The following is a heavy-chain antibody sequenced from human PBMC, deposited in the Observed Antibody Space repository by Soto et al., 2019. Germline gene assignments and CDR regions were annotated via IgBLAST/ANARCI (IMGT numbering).Heavy chain of an antibody. CDR2: ISYDGSNK. CDR3: AKDRFSNGAFDI. Sequence: PGESLKISCAASGFTFSSYGMHWVRQAPGKGLEWVAVISYDGSNKYYADSVKGRFTISRDNSKNTLYLQMNSLRAEDTAVYYCAKDRFSNGAFDIWGQGTMVTVSS. D-gene: IGHD3-22*01. CDR1: GFTFSSYG. V-gene: IGHV3-30*18. J-gene: IGHJ3*02.